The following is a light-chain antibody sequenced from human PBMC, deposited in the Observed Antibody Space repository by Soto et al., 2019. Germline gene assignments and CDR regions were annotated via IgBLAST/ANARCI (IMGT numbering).Light chain of an antibody. CDR3: QLYGTSPGFT. V-gene: IGKV3-20*01. Sequence: EIVLAQSPGTLSLTPGERATLSCRASQSVNSNYLAWYQQKPGQAPRLLIYGASSRATGIPDRFSGSGSGTVSALTISGLEPEDFAVYYCQLYGTSPGFTFGPGTKVDIK. CDR2: GAS. J-gene: IGKJ3*01. CDR1: QSVNSNY.